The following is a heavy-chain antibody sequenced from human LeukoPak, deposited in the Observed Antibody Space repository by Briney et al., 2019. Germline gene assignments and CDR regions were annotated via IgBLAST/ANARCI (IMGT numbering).Heavy chain of an antibody. V-gene: IGHV1-18*01. J-gene: IGHJ4*02. CDR2: ISAYNGNT. D-gene: IGHD2-2*01. Sequence: ASVKVSCKASGYTFTSYGISWVRQAPGQGLEWMGWISAYNGNTNYARKLQGRVTMTTDTSTSTAYMELRSLRSDDTAVYYCARRIYCSXXXCFDYWGQGTLVTVS. CDR3: ARRIYCSXXXCFDY. CDR1: GYTFTSYG.